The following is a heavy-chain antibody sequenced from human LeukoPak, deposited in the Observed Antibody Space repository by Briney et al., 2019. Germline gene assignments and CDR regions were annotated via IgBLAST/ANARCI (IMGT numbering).Heavy chain of an antibody. V-gene: IGHV4-34*01. CDR1: GGSFSGYY. Sequence: PSETLSLTCAVYGGSFSGYYWSWIRQPPRKGLEWMCEINHSGSTNYNPPLQSRVTISVETSKNQYSLKLSSVHAADTAVYYCARGTFGYSYGFWGQGTLVTVSS. D-gene: IGHD5-18*01. CDR2: INHSGST. J-gene: IGHJ4*02. CDR3: ARGTFGYSYGF.